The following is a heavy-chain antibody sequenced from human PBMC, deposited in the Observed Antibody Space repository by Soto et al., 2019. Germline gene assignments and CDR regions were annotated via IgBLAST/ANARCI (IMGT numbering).Heavy chain of an antibody. J-gene: IGHJ6*02. CDR2: ISYDGSNK. D-gene: IGHD3-3*01. Sequence: GGSLRLSCAASGFTFSSYGMHWVRQAPGKGLEWVAVISYDGSNKYYADSVKGRFTISRDNSKNTLYLQMNSLRAEDTAVYYCAKDVLRFLEWLAFYGMDVWGQGTSVTVSS. V-gene: IGHV3-30*18. CDR1: GFTFSSYG. CDR3: AKDVLRFLEWLAFYGMDV.